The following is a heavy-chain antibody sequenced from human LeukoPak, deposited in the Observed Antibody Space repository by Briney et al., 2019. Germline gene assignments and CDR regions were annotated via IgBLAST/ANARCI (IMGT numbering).Heavy chain of an antibody. CDR1: GFTFSSYW. D-gene: IGHD6-13*01. CDR3: AKDGEGRAAPFDY. V-gene: IGHV3-7*01. J-gene: IGHJ4*02. CDR2: IKQDGSEK. Sequence: GGSLRLSCAASGFTFSSYWMSWVRQAPGKGLEWVANIKQDGSEKYYVDSVKGRFTVSRDNAKNSLYLQMNSLRAEDTAVYYCAKDGEGRAAPFDYWGQGTLVTVSS.